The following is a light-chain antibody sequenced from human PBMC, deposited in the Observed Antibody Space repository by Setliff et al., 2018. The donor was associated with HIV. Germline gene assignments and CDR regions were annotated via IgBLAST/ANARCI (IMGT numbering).Light chain of an antibody. V-gene: IGLV2-14*01. CDR1: SSDVGGYYS. CDR2: EVS. CDR3: SSYTSSSTYV. J-gene: IGLJ1*01. Sequence: QSALTQPASVSGSPGQSITISCTGTSSDVGGYYSVSWYQQHPGKAPKLMIYEVSNRPSGVSNRFSGSKSGNTASLTISGLQAEDEADYFCSSYTSSSTYVFGTGTKVTVL.